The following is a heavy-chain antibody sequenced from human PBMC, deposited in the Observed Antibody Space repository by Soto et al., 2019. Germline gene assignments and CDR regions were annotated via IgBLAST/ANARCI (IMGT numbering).Heavy chain of an antibody. J-gene: IGHJ5*02. Sequence: SETLSLTCAVYGGSFSGYYWSWIRQPPGKGLEWIGEINHSGSTNYNPSLKSRVTISVDTSKNQFSLKLSSVTAADTAVYYCAREPIVEGPPGYNWFDPWGQGILVTVSS. D-gene: IGHD3-22*01. CDR1: GGSFSGYY. CDR2: INHSGST. CDR3: AREPIVEGPPGYNWFDP. V-gene: IGHV4-34*01.